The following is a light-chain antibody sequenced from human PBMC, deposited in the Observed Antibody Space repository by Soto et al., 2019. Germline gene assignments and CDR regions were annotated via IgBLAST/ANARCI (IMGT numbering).Light chain of an antibody. CDR1: SSDIGAYNY. CDR3: FSHRSGDSHV. CDR2: GVT. J-gene: IGLJ1*01. Sequence: QSALTQPASVSGSPGQSITISCTGTSSDIGAYNYVSWYQQYPGKAPKLMIYGVTNRPSGVSNRFSGSKTGNTASLTISGLQAEDEADYYCFSHRSGDSHVFGTGTKLTV. V-gene: IGLV2-14*01.